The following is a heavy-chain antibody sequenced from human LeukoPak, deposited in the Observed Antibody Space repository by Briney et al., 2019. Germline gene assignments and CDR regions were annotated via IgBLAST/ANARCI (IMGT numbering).Heavy chain of an antibody. J-gene: IGHJ4*02. Sequence: PGGSLRLSCAASGFTFSNYNMNWVRQAPGKGLEWVSYISSSGSTIYYADSVKGRFTISRGNAKNSLYLQMNSLRAEDTAVYYCASLFIVATIRDYFDYWGQGTLVTVSS. CDR2: ISSSGSTI. D-gene: IGHD5-12*01. V-gene: IGHV3-48*04. CDR3: ASLFIVATIRDYFDY. CDR1: GFTFSNYN.